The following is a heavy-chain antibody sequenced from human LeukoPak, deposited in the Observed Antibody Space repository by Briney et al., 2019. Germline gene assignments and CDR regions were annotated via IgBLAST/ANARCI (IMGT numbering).Heavy chain of an antibody. CDR2: ISGSGGST. CDR1: GFTFSSYA. V-gene: IGHV3-23*01. CDR3: AKAYDSSGYYNYFDY. Sequence: GGSLRLSCAASGFTFSSYAMSWVRQAPGKGLEWVSAISGSGGSTYYADSVKGRFTISRDNSENTLYLQMNSLRAEDTAVYYCAKAYDSSGYYNYFDYWGQGTLVTVSS. D-gene: IGHD3-22*01. J-gene: IGHJ4*02.